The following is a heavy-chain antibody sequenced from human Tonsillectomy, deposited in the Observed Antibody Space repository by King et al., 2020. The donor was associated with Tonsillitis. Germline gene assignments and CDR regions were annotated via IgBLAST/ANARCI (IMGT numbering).Heavy chain of an antibody. CDR2: IIPIFGTT. J-gene: IGHJ5*02. CDR3: ASPGYNSGGYYVFDA. V-gene: IGHV1-69*12. D-gene: IGHD3-22*01. CDR1: GGTFSNYT. Sequence: QLVQSGPEVRKPGSSVMVSCKASGGTFSNYTISWVRQAPGQGLEWMGGIIPIFGTTNYAQKFQGRVRMTADQSTSRVYMELSSLRFEDTAIYFCASPGYNSGGYYVFDAWGQGTLVTVSS.